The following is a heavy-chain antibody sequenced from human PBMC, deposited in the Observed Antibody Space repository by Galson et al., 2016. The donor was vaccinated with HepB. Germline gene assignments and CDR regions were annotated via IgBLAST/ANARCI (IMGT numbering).Heavy chain of an antibody. D-gene: IGHD6-19*01. CDR2: IRGSGTGT. Sequence: SLRLSCAASGFSISIYSMNWVRQTPGKGLEWVSAIRGSGTGTSYTHSVKGRFTISRDNSKNTLYLKMNSLRAEDAAVYYCAKISLVGYHSGWGGSFDIWGRGTMVTVSS. V-gene: IGHV3-23*01. CDR1: GFSISIYS. CDR3: AKISLVGYHSGWGGSFDI. J-gene: IGHJ3*02.